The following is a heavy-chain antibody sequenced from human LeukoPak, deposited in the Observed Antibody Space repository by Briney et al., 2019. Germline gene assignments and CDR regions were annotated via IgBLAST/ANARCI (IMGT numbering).Heavy chain of an antibody. J-gene: IGHJ6*03. CDR3: ARETGYSSSDYYYYMDV. CDR1: GFTFSISA. D-gene: IGHD6-19*01. Sequence: KAGGSLRLSCAASGFTFSISAMNWVRQAPGKGLEWVSSISSSGDITYYADSVKGRFTISRDNAKNSLYLQMNSLRAEDTAVYYCARETGYSSSDYYYYMDVWGKGTTVTISS. V-gene: IGHV3-21*01. CDR2: ISSSGDIT.